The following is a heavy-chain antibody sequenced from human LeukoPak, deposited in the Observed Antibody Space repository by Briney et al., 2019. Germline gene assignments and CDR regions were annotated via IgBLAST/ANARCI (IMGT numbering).Heavy chain of an antibody. CDR3: ASSPPLGYCSSTSCPVGAFDI. Sequence: SVKVSCKASGGTFSSYAISWVRQAPGQGLEWMGRIIPIFGTASYAQKFQGRVTITTDESTSTAYMELCSLRSEDTAVYYCASSPPLGYCSSTSCPVGAFDIWGQGTMVTVSS. J-gene: IGHJ3*02. D-gene: IGHD2-2*01. V-gene: IGHV1-69*05. CDR2: IIPIFGTA. CDR1: GGTFSSYA.